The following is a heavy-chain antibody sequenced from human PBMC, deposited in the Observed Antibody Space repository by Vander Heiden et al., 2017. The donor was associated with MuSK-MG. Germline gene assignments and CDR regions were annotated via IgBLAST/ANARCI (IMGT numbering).Heavy chain of an antibody. J-gene: IGHJ3*02. CDR1: GGSIRRSSHH. V-gene: IGHV4-39*01. Sequence: QLQLQESGPGLVKPSETPSLTCIVSGGSIRRSSHHWGWIRQPPGKGLEWIGSTYYSGSTCNNPSLESGVTISVDTSKNQFSLKLTSVTAADTAVYYCARQWELIAFDIWGQGTMVTVSS. CDR2: TYYSGST. CDR3: ARQWELIAFDI. D-gene: IGHD1-26*01.